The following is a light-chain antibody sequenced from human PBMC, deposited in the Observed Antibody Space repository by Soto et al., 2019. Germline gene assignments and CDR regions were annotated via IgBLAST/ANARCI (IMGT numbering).Light chain of an antibody. Sequence: QAVVTQEPSVTVSPGGTVTLTCASSAGTVSSAQYPYWIQQKAGQAPRTLIYDTIHKHSWTPARFSGSLLGGKAALTLSGAQPEDEPDYYCFLHHTVLRVFGGGTKLTVL. V-gene: IGLV7-46*01. CDR1: AGTVSSAQY. CDR3: FLHHTVLRV. J-gene: IGLJ3*02. CDR2: DTI.